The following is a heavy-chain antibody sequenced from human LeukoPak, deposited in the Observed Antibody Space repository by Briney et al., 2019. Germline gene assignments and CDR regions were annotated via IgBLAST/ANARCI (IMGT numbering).Heavy chain of an antibody. CDR2: IIPIFGTA. CDR3: ARLRTFWGAFDI. V-gene: IGHV1-69*13. Sequence: SVKVSCKASGGTFSSYAISWVRQAPGQGLEWMGGIIPIFGTANYAQKFQGRVTITADESTSTAYMELSSLRSEDTAVYYCARLRTFWGAFDIWGQGTMVTVSS. J-gene: IGHJ3*02. CDR1: GGTFSSYA. D-gene: IGHD7-27*01.